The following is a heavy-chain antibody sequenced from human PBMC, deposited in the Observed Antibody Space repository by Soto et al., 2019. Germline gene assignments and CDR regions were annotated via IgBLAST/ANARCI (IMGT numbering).Heavy chain of an antibody. J-gene: IGHJ4*02. CDR2: ISYDGSNK. D-gene: IGHD5-18*01. Sequence: GGSLRLSCAASGFTFSSYAMHWVRQAPGKGLEWVAVISYDGSNKHYADSVKGRFTISRDNSKNTLYLQMNSLRAEDTAVYYCASPRGYSYEFDYWGQGTLVTVSS. V-gene: IGHV3-30-3*01. CDR3: ASPRGYSYEFDY. CDR1: GFTFSSYA.